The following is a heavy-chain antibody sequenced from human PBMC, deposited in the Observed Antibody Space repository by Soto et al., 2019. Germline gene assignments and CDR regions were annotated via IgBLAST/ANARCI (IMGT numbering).Heavy chain of an antibody. V-gene: IGHV3-23*01. CDR1: GFTFSSYA. CDR2: FSAGSDNT. Sequence: EEQLLESGGGLVQPGGSVRLSCAASGFTFSSYALSWVRQAPGKGLEWVWTFSAGSDNTYYPDSVQGRFSISRDNSENPVYLQMHSVRAEDAAIYYCAKQNTIFGVVVPLYYYGMDVRGQGTRVTV. D-gene: IGHD3-3*01. J-gene: IGHJ6*02. CDR3: AKQNTIFGVVVPLYYYGMDV.